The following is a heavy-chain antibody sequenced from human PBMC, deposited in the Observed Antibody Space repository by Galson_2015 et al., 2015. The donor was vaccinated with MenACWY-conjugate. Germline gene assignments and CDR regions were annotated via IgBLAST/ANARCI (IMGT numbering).Heavy chain of an antibody. CDR3: ATGGAKDLTTVTMHY. CDR2: ILPRIGST. D-gene: IGHD4-17*01. Sequence: SVKVSCKASGGTFSNYAINWVRQAPGQGLEWMGGILPRIGSTNYAQKFQGRVTMTADASTSTAYMELDSLGSEDTAVYYCATGGAKDLTTVTMHYWGQGTPVTVSS. V-gene: IGHV1-69*13. J-gene: IGHJ4*02. CDR1: GGTFSNYA.